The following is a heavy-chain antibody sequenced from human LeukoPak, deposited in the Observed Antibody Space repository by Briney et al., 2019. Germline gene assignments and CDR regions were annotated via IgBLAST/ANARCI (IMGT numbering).Heavy chain of an antibody. CDR3: ARDPFGL. CDR1: GFTLSNRW. CDR2: IKQGGSDK. D-gene: IGHD2/OR15-2a*01. J-gene: IGHJ4*02. V-gene: IGHV3-7*01. Sequence: PGGSLRLSCEVSGFTLSNRWMTWVRQAPGKGLEWVATIKQGGSDKFYVDSVKGRFTISGDNAKNSLYLQMNSLRAEDTAVYYCARDPFGLWGQGTLVTVSS.